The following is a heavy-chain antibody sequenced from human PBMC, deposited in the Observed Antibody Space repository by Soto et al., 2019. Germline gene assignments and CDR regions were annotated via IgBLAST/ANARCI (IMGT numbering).Heavy chain of an antibody. CDR1: GGSISSYY. V-gene: IGHV4-59*01. J-gene: IGHJ4*02. CDR3: ARIYGDYVDY. D-gene: IGHD4-17*01. Sequence: PSETLSLTCTVSGGSISSYYWSWIRQPPGKGLEWIGYIYYSGSTNYNPSLKSRVTISVDTSKNQFSLKLSSVTAADTAVYYCARIYGDYVDYWGQGTLVTVSS. CDR2: IYYSGST.